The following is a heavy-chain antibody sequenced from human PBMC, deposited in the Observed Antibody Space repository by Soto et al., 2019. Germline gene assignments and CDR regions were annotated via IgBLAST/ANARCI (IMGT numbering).Heavy chain of an antibody. CDR3: ATENHDYGDYGGRRPYYYYMDV. Sequence: SETLSLTCTVSGGSISSYYWSWIRQPPGKGLEWIGYIYYSGSTNYNPSLKSRVTISVDTSKNQFSLKLSSVTAADTAVYYCATENHDYGDYGGRRPYYYYMDVWGKGTTVTVSS. J-gene: IGHJ6*03. D-gene: IGHD4-17*01. CDR2: IYYSGST. CDR1: GGSISSYY. V-gene: IGHV4-59*01.